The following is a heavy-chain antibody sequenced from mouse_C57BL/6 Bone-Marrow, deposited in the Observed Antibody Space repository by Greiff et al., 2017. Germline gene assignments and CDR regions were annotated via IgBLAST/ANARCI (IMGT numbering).Heavy chain of an antibody. Sequence: DVQLQESGPGLVKPSQSLSLTCSVTGYSITSGYYWNWIRQSPGNKLEWMGYIRYDGSNNYNPSLKNRISITRDTSKNKFFLKLNSVTTEDTATYYSAREVSLWLRHFDYWGQGTTLTVSS. D-gene: IGHD2-2*01. CDR2: IRYDGSN. J-gene: IGHJ2*01. CDR3: AREVSLWLRHFDY. CDR1: GYSITSGYY. V-gene: IGHV3-6*01.